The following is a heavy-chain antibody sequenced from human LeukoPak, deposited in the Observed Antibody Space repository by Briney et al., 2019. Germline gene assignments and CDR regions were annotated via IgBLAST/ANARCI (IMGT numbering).Heavy chain of an antibody. CDR2: IYHSGST. J-gene: IGHJ4*02. CDR1: GGSISSSSYY. CDR3: AREGHKSYYYDY. V-gene: IGHV4-39*07. D-gene: IGHD1-26*01. Sequence: SETLSLTCTVSGGSISSSSYYWGWIRQPPGKGLEWIGSIYHSGSTYYNPSLKSRVTISVDTSKNQFSLKLSSVTAADTAVYYCAREGHKSYYYDYWGQGTLVTVSS.